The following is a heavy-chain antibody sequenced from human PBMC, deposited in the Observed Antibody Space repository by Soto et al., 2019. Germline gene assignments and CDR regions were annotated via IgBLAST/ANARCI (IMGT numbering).Heavy chain of an antibody. Sequence: EVQLVESGGGLVQPGGSLRLSCAASGFTFSSYWMHWVRQAPGKGLVWVSRLNSDGSSTSYADSVKGRFTISRDNAKNTLYLQMNSLRAEDTAVYYCARGRSSGWYVGGFGYWGQGTLVTVSS. CDR2: LNSDGSST. J-gene: IGHJ4*02. CDR1: GFTFSSYW. CDR3: ARGRSSGWYVGGFGY. V-gene: IGHV3-74*01. D-gene: IGHD6-19*01.